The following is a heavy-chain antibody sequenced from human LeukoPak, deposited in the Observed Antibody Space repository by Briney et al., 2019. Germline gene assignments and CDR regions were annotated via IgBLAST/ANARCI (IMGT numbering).Heavy chain of an antibody. CDR3: ARDQREYGMDV. CDR1: GGTFSSYA. CDR2: ISAYNGHT. Sequence: ASVKVSCKASGGTFSSYAINWVRQAPGQGLEWMGWISAYNGHTDYAQKLQGRVTMTTDTSTTTVYMELRSLRSDDTAVYYCARDQREYGMDVWGQGTTVTVSS. V-gene: IGHV1-18*01. J-gene: IGHJ6*02.